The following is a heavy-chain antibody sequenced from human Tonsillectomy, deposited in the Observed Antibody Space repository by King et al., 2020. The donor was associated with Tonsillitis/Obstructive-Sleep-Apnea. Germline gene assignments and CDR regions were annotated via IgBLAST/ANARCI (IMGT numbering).Heavy chain of an antibody. CDR3: ARATIAAAGTGEYYFDY. CDR1: GCSVSSGSYY. CDR2: IYYSGST. Sequence: VQLQESGPGLVKPSETLSLTCTVSGCSVSSGSYYWSWIRQPPGKGLEWIGYIYYSGSTNYNPSLKRRFTISVDTSKNQFSLKLTSVTAADTAVYYCARATIAAAGTGEYYFDYWGQGTLVTVSS. J-gene: IGHJ4*02. D-gene: IGHD6-13*01. V-gene: IGHV4-61*01.